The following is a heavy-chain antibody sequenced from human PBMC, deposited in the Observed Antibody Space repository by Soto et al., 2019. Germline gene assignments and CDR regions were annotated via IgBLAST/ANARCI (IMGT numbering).Heavy chain of an antibody. J-gene: IGHJ4*02. CDR1: GYTFTSYG. V-gene: IGHV1-18*01. D-gene: IGHD6-19*01. CDR3: AIDSPKFIAVADRDY. Sequence: QVRLVQSGAEVKKPGASVKVSCKASGYTFTSYGISWVRQAPGQGLEWMGWISAYNGNTNYAQKLQGRVTMTTDTSTSTAYMELRSLRSDDTAVYYCAIDSPKFIAVADRDYWGQGTLVTVSS. CDR2: ISAYNGNT.